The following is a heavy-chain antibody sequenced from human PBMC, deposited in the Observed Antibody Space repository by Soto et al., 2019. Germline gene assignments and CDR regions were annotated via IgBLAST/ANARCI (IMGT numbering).Heavy chain of an antibody. Sequence: PGGSLRLSCAASGFTFSSYAMHWVRQAPGKGLEWVAVISYDGSNKYYADSVKGRFTISRDNSKNTLYLQMNSLRAEDTAVYYCARDGNPLGLYYYDSSGYFDPWGQGTLVTVSS. D-gene: IGHD3-22*01. CDR3: ARDGNPLGLYYYDSSGYFDP. CDR2: ISYDGSNK. CDR1: GFTFSSYA. V-gene: IGHV3-30-3*01. J-gene: IGHJ5*02.